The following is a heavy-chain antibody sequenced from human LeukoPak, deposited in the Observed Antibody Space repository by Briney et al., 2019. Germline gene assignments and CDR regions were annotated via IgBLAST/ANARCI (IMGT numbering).Heavy chain of an antibody. V-gene: IGHV1-8*01. Sequence: GSVKVSCKASGYTFTSYDINWVRQATGQGLEWMGWMNPNSGNTGYAQKFQGRVTMTRNTSISTAYMELSSLRSEDTAVYYCARGYYGSGSYPPYDAFDIWGQGTMVTVSS. CDR1: GYTFTSYD. J-gene: IGHJ3*02. CDR2: MNPNSGNT. D-gene: IGHD3-10*01. CDR3: ARGYYGSGSYPPYDAFDI.